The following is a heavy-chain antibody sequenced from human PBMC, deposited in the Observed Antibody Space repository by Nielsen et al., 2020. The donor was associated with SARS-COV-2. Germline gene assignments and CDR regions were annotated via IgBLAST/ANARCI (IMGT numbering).Heavy chain of an antibody. J-gene: IGHJ4*02. V-gene: IGHV3-74*01. Sequence: GESLKISCVASGFTFSSYWMHWVRQAPGKGLVWVSRINSDGSSTSYADSVKGRFTISRDNAKNSLYLQMNSLRAEDTALYHCARAVWGYCSSTSCYFDYWGQGTLVTVSS. CDR3: ARAVWGYCSSTSCYFDY. CDR2: INSDGSST. CDR1: GFTFSSYW. D-gene: IGHD2-2*01.